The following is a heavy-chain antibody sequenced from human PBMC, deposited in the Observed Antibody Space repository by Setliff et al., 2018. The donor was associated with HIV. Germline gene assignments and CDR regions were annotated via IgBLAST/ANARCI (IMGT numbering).Heavy chain of an antibody. CDR1: GGSISSHY. D-gene: IGHD3-10*01. Sequence: PSETLSLTCSVSGGSISSHYWTWLRQPPGKGLEWIGYLFYSNYSGGTKYNPSLKSRVTISLDTSKYQFSLKLNSVTAADSAVYYCARDRTYGDSGAYYMDVWGKGTTVTVSS. CDR2: LFYSNYSGGT. CDR3: ARDRTYGDSGAYYMDV. J-gene: IGHJ6*03. V-gene: IGHV4-59*11.